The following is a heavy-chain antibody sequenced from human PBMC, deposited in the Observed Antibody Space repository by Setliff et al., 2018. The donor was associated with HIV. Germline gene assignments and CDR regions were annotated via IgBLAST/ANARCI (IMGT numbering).Heavy chain of an antibody. D-gene: IGHD6-13*01. Sequence: PSETLSLTCTVSGGSISSYYWSWIRQPPGKGLEWIGYIYYSVTTNYNPSLKSLVTISVDTSKNQFSLKLSSVTAADTAVYYFAREIKYSSSSSYFDYWGQGTLVTVSS. V-gene: IGHV4-59*12. CDR3: AREIKYSSSSSYFDY. CDR2: IYYSVTT. CDR1: GGSISSYY. J-gene: IGHJ4*02.